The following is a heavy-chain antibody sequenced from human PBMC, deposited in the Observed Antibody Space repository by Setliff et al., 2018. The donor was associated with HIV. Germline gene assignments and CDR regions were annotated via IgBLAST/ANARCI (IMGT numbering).Heavy chain of an antibody. CDR2: IYYSGST. CDR3: ARVEGVEMATNYWYFDL. J-gene: IGHJ2*01. CDR1: GGSISSSSYY. D-gene: IGHD5-12*01. V-gene: IGHV4-39*07. Sequence: PSETLSLTCTVSGGSISSSSYYWGWIRQPPGKGLEWIGSIYYSGSTYYNPSLKSRVTISVDTSKNQFSLKLSSVTAADTAVYYCARVEGVEMATNYWYFDLWGRGTLVTVSS.